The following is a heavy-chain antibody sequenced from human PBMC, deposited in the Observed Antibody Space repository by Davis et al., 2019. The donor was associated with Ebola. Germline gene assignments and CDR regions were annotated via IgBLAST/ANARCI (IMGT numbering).Heavy chain of an antibody. CDR2: IRYDGSNK. Sequence: GESLKISCAASGFTFSSYGMHWVRQAPGKGLEWVAFIRYDGSNKYYADSVKGRFTISRDNSKNTLYLQMNSLRAEDTAVYYCAKEAEWLRLLYYYYMDVWGKGTTVTVSS. J-gene: IGHJ6*03. CDR1: GFTFSSYG. V-gene: IGHV3-30*02. CDR3: AKEAEWLRLLYYYYMDV. D-gene: IGHD5-12*01.